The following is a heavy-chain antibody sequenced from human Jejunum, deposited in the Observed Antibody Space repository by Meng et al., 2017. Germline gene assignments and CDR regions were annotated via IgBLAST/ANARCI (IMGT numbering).Heavy chain of an antibody. Sequence: GESLKISCAASGFTFSSSAMHWVRQAPGKGLEWVAVISYDETHKYYTDSLKGRFTISRDNSKNTLYLQMSSLRDEDTAVYYCARGICSGGRCYLDYWGQGTLVTVSS. D-gene: IGHD2-15*01. J-gene: IGHJ4*02. CDR2: ISYDETHK. CDR1: GFTFSSSA. V-gene: IGHV3-30*10. CDR3: ARGICSGGRCYLDY.